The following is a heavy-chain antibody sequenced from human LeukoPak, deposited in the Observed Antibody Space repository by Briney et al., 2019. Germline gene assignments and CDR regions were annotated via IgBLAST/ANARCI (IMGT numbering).Heavy chain of an antibody. CDR2: ISGSGGST. J-gene: IGHJ4*02. D-gene: IGHD3-22*01. V-gene: IGHV3-23*01. Sequence: PGGSLRLSCAASGFTFSTYSMNWVRQAPGKGLEWVSAISGSGGSTYYADSVKGRFTISRDNSKNTLYLQMNSLRAEDTAVYYCANCPYYYDSSGYSLDYWGQGTLVTVSS. CDR1: GFTFSTYS. CDR3: ANCPYYYDSSGYSLDY.